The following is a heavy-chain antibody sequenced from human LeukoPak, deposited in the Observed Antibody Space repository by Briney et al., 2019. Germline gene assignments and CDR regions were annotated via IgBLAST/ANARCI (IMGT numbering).Heavy chain of an antibody. CDR2: INPNSGGT. CDR1: GYSFTVYY. Sequence: ASVKVSCKASGYSFTVYYIHWVRQAPGQGLEWLGCINPNSGGTNYALKFQGRVTMTRDTSISTAYMELSRLRSDDTAVYYCARSSHVVVKDYWGQGTLVTASS. J-gene: IGHJ4*02. CDR3: ARSSHVVVKDY. D-gene: IGHD3-22*01. V-gene: IGHV1-2*02.